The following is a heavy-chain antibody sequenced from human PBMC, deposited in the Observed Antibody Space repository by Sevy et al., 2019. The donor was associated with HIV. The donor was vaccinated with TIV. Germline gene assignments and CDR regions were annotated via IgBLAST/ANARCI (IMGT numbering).Heavy chain of an antibody. Sequence: HGGSLRLSCAASGFALSNYYAMHWVRQAPGKGLEWVALISYDGSDKYYADSVKGRFTIYRDNFKNTLNLQMNSVTTEDTAVYYCARPRANYVDHYFFYAMDVWGQGTTVTVSS. D-gene: IGHD4-17*01. V-gene: IGHV3-30-3*01. CDR3: ARPRANYVDHYFFYAMDV. CDR2: ISYDGSDK. CDR1: GFALSNYYA. J-gene: IGHJ6*02.